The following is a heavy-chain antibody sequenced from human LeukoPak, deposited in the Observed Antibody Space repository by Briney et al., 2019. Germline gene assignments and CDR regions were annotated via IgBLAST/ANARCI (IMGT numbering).Heavy chain of an antibody. D-gene: IGHD2-2*01. Sequence: ASVKVSCKASGYTFTSYGISWVRQAPGQGLEWMRWISAYNGNTNYAQKLQGRVTMTTDTSTSTAYMELRSLRSDDTAVYYCARAGDGIVVVPAAKGFDPWGQGTLVTVSS. J-gene: IGHJ5*02. V-gene: IGHV1-18*01. CDR3: ARAGDGIVVVPAAKGFDP. CDR2: ISAYNGNT. CDR1: GYTFTSYG.